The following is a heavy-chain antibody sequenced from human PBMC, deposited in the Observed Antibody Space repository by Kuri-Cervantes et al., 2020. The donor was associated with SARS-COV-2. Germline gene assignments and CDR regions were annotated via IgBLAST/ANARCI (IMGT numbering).Heavy chain of an antibody. CDR3: ARVPAIVVVPAAIVDWYFDL. CDR1: GYTFTSYS. CDR2: INPNSGGT. V-gene: IGHV1-2*02. Sequence: ASVKVSCKASGYTFTSYSMHWVRQAPGQGLEWMGIINPNSGGTNYAQKFQGRVTMTRDTSISTAYMELSRLRSDDTAVYYCARVPAIVVVPAAIVDWYFDLWGRGTLVTVSS. D-gene: IGHD2-2*01. J-gene: IGHJ2*01.